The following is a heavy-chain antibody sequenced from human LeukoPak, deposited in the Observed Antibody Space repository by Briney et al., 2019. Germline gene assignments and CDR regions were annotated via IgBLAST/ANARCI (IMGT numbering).Heavy chain of an antibody. J-gene: IGHJ4*02. CDR2: TSYRGST. V-gene: IGHV4-39*01. D-gene: IGHD4-23*01. CDR3: ANSANYGGNSGYFDS. CDR1: GGSISSSSYS. Sequence: SETLSLTCTVSGGSISSSSYSWGWIRQPPRKGLEWIASTSYRGSTYYNPSLKSRVTISVGTSKNQFSLKLTSVTAADTAVYYCANSANYGGNSGYFDSWAQGTLVTVSS.